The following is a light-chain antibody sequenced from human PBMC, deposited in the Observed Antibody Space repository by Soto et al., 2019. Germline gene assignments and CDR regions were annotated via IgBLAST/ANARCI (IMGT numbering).Light chain of an antibody. CDR2: GAS. J-gene: IGKJ3*01. CDR3: QQYNNWPPRAT. Sequence: EIVMTQSPATLSVSPGERATLSCRASQSVSSNLAWYQQKPGQAPRLLIYGASTRATGIPARFSGSGSGTEFTLTLSSLQSEDFAVYYCQQYNNWPPRATFGPGTKVDIK. CDR1: QSVSSN. V-gene: IGKV3-15*01.